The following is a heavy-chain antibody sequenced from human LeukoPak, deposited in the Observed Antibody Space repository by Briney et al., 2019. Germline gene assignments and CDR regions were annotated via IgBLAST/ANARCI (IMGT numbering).Heavy chain of an antibody. CDR1: GGSISSGSYY. CDR2: IYTSGST. J-gene: IGHJ4*02. V-gene: IGHV4-61*02. Sequence: PSQTLSLTCTVSGGSISSGSYYWSWIRQPAGEGLEWIVRIYTSGSTNYNPSLKSRVTISVDTSKNQFPLKLSSVTAADTAVYYCARDDSSSWLEFDYWGQGTLVTVSS. D-gene: IGHD6-13*01. CDR3: ARDDSSSWLEFDY.